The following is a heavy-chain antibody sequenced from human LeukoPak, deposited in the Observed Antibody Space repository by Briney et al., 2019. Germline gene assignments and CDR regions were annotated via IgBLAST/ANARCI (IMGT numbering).Heavy chain of an antibody. CDR1: GFTFSSYA. CDR2: ISGSSSSI. Sequence: GGSLRLSCAASGFTFSSYAMNWVRQAPGKGLEWVSYISGSSSSIFYADSVKGRFTISSDNAKNSLYLQMNSLRAEDTAVYYCARDRGGAYDFWSGYYTGYFDYWGQGSLVTVSS. V-gene: IGHV3-48*01. D-gene: IGHD3-3*01. J-gene: IGHJ4*02. CDR3: ARDRGGAYDFWSGYYTGYFDY.